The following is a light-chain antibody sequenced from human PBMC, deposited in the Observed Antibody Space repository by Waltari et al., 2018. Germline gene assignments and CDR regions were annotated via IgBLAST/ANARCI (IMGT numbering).Light chain of an antibody. V-gene: IGLV1-51*02. CDR1: NSNIGNNH. CDR3: GTWDSSLSGAV. J-gene: IGLJ7*01. CDR2: ENN. Sequence: QSVLTQPPSVSAAPGQRVTISCSGSNSNIGNNHVSWYRQLPGTAPRLLIYENNERPSGIPDRFSGSKSGTSATLDITGLQAGDEADYYCGTWDSSLSGAVFGGGTHLTVL.